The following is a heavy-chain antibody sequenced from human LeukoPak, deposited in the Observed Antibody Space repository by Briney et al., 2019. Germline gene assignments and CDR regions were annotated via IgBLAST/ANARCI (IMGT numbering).Heavy chain of an antibody. CDR1: GYTFTNYY. CDR3: SGGTTNTKGAFDM. J-gene: IGHJ3*02. D-gene: IGHD2-8*01. CDR2: INPSGSST. Sequence: ASVKVSCKASGYTFTNYYIHWVRQAPGQGLEWMGIINPSGSSTSYAQKFQGRVTMTRDTSTSTVYMELSSLRSEDTAVYYCSGGTTNTKGAFDMWGQGTMVTVSS. V-gene: IGHV1-46*01.